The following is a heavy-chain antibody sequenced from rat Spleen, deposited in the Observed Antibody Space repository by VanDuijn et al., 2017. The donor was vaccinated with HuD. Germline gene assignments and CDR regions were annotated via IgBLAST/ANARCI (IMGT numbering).Heavy chain of an antibody. D-gene: IGHD4-4*01. V-gene: IGHV5-29*01. CDR1: GFTFSDFY. Sequence: EVQLVESDGGLVQPGRSLKLSCAASGFTFSDFYMAWVRQAPTKGLEWVATISYDDRSTYYRDSVRGRFSISSDNAKTTLYLQMDSLRSEDAATYYCTRHDYAGVITNWFAYWGQGTLVTVSS. CDR3: TRHDYAGVITNWFAY. J-gene: IGHJ3*01. CDR2: ISYDDRST.